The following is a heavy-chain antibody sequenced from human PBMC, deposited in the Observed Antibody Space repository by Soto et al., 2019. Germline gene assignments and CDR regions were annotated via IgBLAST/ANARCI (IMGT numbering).Heavy chain of an antibody. CDR1: GYSFTAYY. CDR3: AVGENWNNLFDY. V-gene: IGHV1-2*02. CDR2: INPNSGGT. D-gene: IGHD1-1*01. Sequence: QVQLVQSGAEVKKPGASVKVSCKASGYSFTAYYMHWVRQAPGQGLEWMGWINPNSGGTNYAQNFQGRVTMTRDTPISTASMELSRLRSDDTAVYYCAVGENWNNLFDYWGQGTLVTVSS. J-gene: IGHJ4*02.